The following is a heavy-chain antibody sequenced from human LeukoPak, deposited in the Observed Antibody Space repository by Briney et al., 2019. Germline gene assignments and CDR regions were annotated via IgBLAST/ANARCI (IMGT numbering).Heavy chain of an antibody. CDR2: ISYSGST. Sequence: SETLSLTCTVSGGSISSGGYYWSWIRQHPGKGLEWIGYISYSGSTYYNPSLKSRVTISVDTSKNQFSLKLSSVTAADTAVYYCARDLGYCSSTSCRYFDYWGQGTLVTVSS. CDR1: GGSISSGGYY. CDR3: ARDLGYCSSTSCRYFDY. D-gene: IGHD2-2*01. J-gene: IGHJ4*02. V-gene: IGHV4-31*03.